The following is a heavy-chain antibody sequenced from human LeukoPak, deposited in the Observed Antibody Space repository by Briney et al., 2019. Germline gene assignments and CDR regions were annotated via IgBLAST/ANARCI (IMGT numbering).Heavy chain of an antibody. CDR3: AREGARGYSYALRY. CDR1: GYTFTGYY. D-gene: IGHD5-18*01. CDR2: INPNSGGT. J-gene: IGHJ4*02. Sequence: ASVKVSCKASGYTFTGYYMHWVRQAPGQGLGWMGWINPNSGGTNYAQKFQGRVTMTRDTSISTAYMELSRLRSDDTAVYYCAREGARGYSYALRYWGQGTLVTVSS. V-gene: IGHV1-2*02.